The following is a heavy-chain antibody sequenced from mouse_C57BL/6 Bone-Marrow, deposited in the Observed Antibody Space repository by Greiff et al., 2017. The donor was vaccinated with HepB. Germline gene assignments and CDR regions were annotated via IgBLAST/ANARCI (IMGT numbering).Heavy chain of an antibody. CDR2: IYPRSGNT. V-gene: IGHV1-81*01. Sequence: QVQLQQSGAELARPGASVKLSCKASGYTFTSYGISWVKQRTGQGLEWIGGIYPRSGNTYYNEKFKGKATLTADKSSSTAYMELRSLTSEDSAVYFCARVAITTVVGDYWGQGTTLTVSS. D-gene: IGHD1-1*01. J-gene: IGHJ2*01. CDR1: GYTFTSYG. CDR3: ARVAITTVVGDY.